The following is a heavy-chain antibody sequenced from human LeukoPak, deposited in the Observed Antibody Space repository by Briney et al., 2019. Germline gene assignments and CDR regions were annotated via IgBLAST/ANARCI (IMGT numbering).Heavy chain of an antibody. J-gene: IGHJ4*02. CDR1: GFTLSSNY. CDR3: ARMRYYDSGGYPNFDY. V-gene: IGHV3-53*05. D-gene: IGHD3-22*01. Sequence: GGSLRLSCAASGFTLSSNYMSWVRQAPGKGLEWVSVIYSGGNTYYADSVEGRFTISRDNSKNTLYLQMNSLRAEDTAVYYCARMRYYDSGGYPNFDYWGQGTLVTVSS. CDR2: IYSGGNT.